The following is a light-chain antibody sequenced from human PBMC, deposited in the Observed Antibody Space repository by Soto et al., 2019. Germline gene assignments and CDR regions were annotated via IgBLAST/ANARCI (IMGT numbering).Light chain of an antibody. CDR3: QQSYSAPR. V-gene: IGKV1-39*01. CDR1: QSISSY. J-gene: IGKJ1*01. Sequence: GDRVTMTCRTSQSISSYLNWYQQKPGKAPELLIYAASNLQNGVPSRFSGSGSGTDFTLTIISLQPEDFVTYYCQQSYSAPRFGQGTKVEIK. CDR2: AAS.